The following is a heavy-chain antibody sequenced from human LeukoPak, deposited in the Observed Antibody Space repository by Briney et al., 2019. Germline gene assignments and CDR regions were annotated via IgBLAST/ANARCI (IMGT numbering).Heavy chain of an antibody. D-gene: IGHD3/OR15-3a*01. V-gene: IGHV3-30*04. J-gene: IGHJ4*02. CDR2: ISYDGSNK. CDR1: GFTFSSYA. Sequence: PGGSLRLSCAASGFTFSSYAMHWVRQAPGKGLEWVAVISYDGSNKYYADSLKGRFTISRDNAKNTLYLQMNSLRLEDTAVYYCARTGLGMYSFDYWGQGTLVTVSS. CDR3: ARTGLGMYSFDY.